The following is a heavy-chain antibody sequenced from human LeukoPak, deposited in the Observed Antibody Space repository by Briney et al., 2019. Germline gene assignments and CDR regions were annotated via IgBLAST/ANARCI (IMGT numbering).Heavy chain of an antibody. D-gene: IGHD5-12*01. CDR3: ARGVGFSGYVDY. V-gene: IGHV3-48*03. J-gene: IGHJ4*02. CDR1: GFTFSSFE. Sequence: GGSLRLSCAASGFTFSSFEMKWVRQAPGKGLEWASYISSRGSTIYYADSVKGRFTISRDNAKNSLYLQMHSLRAEDTAVYYCARGVGFSGYVDYWGQGTLVTVSS. CDR2: ISSRGSTI.